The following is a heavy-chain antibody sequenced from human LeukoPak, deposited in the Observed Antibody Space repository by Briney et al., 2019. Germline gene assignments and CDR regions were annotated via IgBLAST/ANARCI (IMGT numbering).Heavy chain of an antibody. CDR1: GGSISSYY. J-gene: IGHJ4*02. CDR2: IYYSGST. Sequence: SETLSLTCTVSGGSISSYYWSWIRKPPGKGLEWIGYIYYSGSTNYNPSLKSRVTISVDASKNQFSLKLSSVTAADTAVYYCARVPLIYDFWSGYPYYFDYWGQGTLVTVSS. D-gene: IGHD3-3*01. V-gene: IGHV4-59*01. CDR3: ARVPLIYDFWSGYPYYFDY.